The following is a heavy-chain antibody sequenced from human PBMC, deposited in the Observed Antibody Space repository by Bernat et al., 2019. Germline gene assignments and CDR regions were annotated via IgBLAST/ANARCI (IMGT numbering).Heavy chain of an antibody. Sequence: EVQLVESGGGLVQPGRSLRLSCTASGFTFGDYAMSWVRQAPGKGLEWVGFIRSKAYGGTTEYAASVKGRFTISRDDSKSIAYLQMNSLKTEDTAVYYCTEGEDGDYPTYYFDYWGQGTLVTVSS. CDR3: TEGEDGDYPTYYFDY. CDR1: GFTFGDYA. D-gene: IGHD4-17*01. V-gene: IGHV3-49*04. J-gene: IGHJ4*02. CDR2: IRSKAYGGTT.